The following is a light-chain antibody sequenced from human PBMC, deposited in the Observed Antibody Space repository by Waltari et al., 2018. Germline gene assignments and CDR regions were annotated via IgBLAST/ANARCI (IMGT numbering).Light chain of an antibody. Sequence: DTVMTQSTATQSVSPGDRVSLSCRASQRVGANLAWYQQKRGPAPRIIVYGAYTRDTGVRSRFSASGSGIQFTLTISSLQSEDFGVYYCHQYDDWPHTFGPGTRVEIK. CDR1: QRVGAN. J-gene: IGKJ3*01. CDR2: GAY. V-gene: IGKV3-15*01. CDR3: HQYDDWPHT.